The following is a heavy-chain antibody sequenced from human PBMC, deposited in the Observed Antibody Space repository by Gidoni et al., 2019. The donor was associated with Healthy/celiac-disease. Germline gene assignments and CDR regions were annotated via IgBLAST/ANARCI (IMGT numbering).Heavy chain of an antibody. CDR3: AKGDSSGRYGGGFFDY. CDR2: IVHDGTNK. D-gene: IGHD6-19*01. CDR1: GFPFNNYV. Sequence: QMHLVESGGGVVQPGTSLSPSCAASGFPFNNYVMYWVRQAPGKGLEWVAVIVHDGTNKDYADSVKGRFTISRDNSKNTLYLQMNSLRPEDTAIYYCAKGDSSGRYGGGFFDYWGQGTLVTVSS. V-gene: IGHV3-30*18. J-gene: IGHJ4*02.